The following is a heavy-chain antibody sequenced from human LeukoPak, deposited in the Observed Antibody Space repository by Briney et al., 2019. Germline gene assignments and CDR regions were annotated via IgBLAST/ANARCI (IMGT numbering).Heavy chain of an antibody. CDR1: GFTFSSAW. J-gene: IGHJ4*02. V-gene: IGHV3-7*01. CDR3: TSANYGPAY. D-gene: IGHD5-24*01. CDR2: VNQDGSGK. Sequence: GGPLRLSCAASGFTFSSAWMSWVRQAPGKGLEWVANVNQDGSGKYYVDSVKGRFTISKDNAKNSLYLQMNSLRAEDTAVYYCTSANYGPAYWGQGTLVTVSS.